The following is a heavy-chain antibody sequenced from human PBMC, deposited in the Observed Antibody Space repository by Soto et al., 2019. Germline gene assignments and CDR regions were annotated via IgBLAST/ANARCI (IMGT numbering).Heavy chain of an antibody. CDR1: GGSISSGGYS. D-gene: IGHD4-17*01. V-gene: IGHV4-30-2*01. Sequence: PSETLSLTCAVSGGSISSGGYSWSWIRQPPGKGLEWIGYIYHSGSTYYNPSLKSRVTISVDTSKNQFSLKLSSVTAADTAVYYCARRYGTLFDYWAREPWSPSPQ. CDR2: IYHSGST. J-gene: IGHJ4*02. CDR3: ARRYGTLFDY.